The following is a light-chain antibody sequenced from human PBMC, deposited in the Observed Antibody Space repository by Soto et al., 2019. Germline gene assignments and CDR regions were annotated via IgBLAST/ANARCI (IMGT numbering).Light chain of an antibody. J-gene: IGLJ1*01. CDR2: DVS. CDR1: SIDVGGYNY. Sequence: QSALTQPASVSGSPEQSITISCTGTSIDVGGYNYVSWYQQHPGKAPKLMIYDVSNRPSGASDRFSGSKSDNTASLTISGLRAEDEADYYCSSYRTSSTQVFGTGTKLTVL. V-gene: IGLV2-14*03. CDR3: SSYRTSSTQV.